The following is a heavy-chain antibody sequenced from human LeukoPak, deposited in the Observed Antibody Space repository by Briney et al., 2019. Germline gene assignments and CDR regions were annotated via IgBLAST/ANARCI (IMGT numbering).Heavy chain of an antibody. V-gene: IGHV3-21*01. Sequence: TGGSLRLSCAASGFTFSSYSMNWVRQAPGKGLEWVSSISSKGNFINYADSVKGRFTISRDNAKNSLYLQMNSLRAEDTAVYYCANAGRDSSSTISCGMDVWGQGTTVTVSS. CDR2: ISSKGNFI. CDR3: ANAGRDSSSTISCGMDV. CDR1: GFTFSSYS. J-gene: IGHJ6*02. D-gene: IGHD6-13*01.